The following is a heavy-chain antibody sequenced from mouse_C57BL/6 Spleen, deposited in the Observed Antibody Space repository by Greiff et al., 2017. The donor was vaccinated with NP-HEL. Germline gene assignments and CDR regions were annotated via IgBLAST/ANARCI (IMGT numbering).Heavy chain of an antibody. CDR1: GYTFTDYY. D-gene: IGHD1-1*01. Sequence: EVQLQQSGPELVKPGASVKISCKASGYTFTDYYMNWVKQSHGKSLEWIGDINPNNGGTSYNQKFKGKATLTVDKSSSTAYMELRSLTSEDSAVYYCARSDYGSSESYWGQGTTLTVSS. V-gene: IGHV1-26*01. CDR3: ARSDYGSSESY. J-gene: IGHJ2*01. CDR2: INPNNGGT.